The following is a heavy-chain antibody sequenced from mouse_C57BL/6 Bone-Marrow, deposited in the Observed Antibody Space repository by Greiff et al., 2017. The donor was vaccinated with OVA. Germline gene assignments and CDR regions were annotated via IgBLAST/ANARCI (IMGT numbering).Heavy chain of an antibody. D-gene: IGHD2-4*01. CDR2: IWGVGST. CDR1: GFSLTSYG. CDR3: ASRLRNDYDAYYAMDY. Sequence: QVQLKESGPGLVAPSQSLSITCTVSGFSLTSYGVDWVRQSPGKGLEWLGVIWGVGSTNYNSALKSRLSISKDNSKSQVFLKMNSLQTDDTAMYYCASRLRNDYDAYYAMDYWGQGTSVTVSS. J-gene: IGHJ4*01. V-gene: IGHV2-6*01.